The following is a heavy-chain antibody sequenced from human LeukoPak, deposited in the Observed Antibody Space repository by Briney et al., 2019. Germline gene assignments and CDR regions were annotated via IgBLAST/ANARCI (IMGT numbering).Heavy chain of an antibody. CDR3: AKAYSRIQLRLADY. D-gene: IGHD5-18*01. CDR2: ISYDGSNT. V-gene: IGHV3-30*18. Sequence: GGSLRLSCAASGFTFSSYWMNWARQAPGKGLEWVAVISYDGSNTYHADSVKGRFTISRDNPKNTLYLQMNSLRAEDTAVYYCAKAYSRIQLRLADYWGQGTLVTVSS. CDR1: GFTFSSYW. J-gene: IGHJ4*02.